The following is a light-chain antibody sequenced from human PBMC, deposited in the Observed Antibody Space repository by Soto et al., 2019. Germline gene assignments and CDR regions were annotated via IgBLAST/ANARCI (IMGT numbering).Light chain of an antibody. V-gene: IGKV3-15*01. Sequence: EIVLTQSPATLSVSPGERATLYCRTSQSVSSSLAWYQQKPGQAPRLLIYGASTRATGIPARFSGSGSGTEFTLTISSLQSEDFAVYYCQQYNNWPPTFGQGTKVDIK. CDR3: QQYNNWPPT. J-gene: IGKJ1*01. CDR1: QSVSSS. CDR2: GAS.